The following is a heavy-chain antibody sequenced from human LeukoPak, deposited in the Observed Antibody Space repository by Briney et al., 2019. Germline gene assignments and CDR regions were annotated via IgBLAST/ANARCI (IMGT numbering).Heavy chain of an antibody. D-gene: IGHD2-15*01. CDR1: GGSISSYY. CDR3: ASSFSYCSGGSCYYAFDI. CDR2: IYYSGST. V-gene: IGHV4-59*08. Sequence: SETLSLTCTVSGGSISSYYWSCIRQPPGKGLEWIGYIYYSGSTNYNPSLKSRVTISVDTSKNQFSLKLSSVTAADTAVYYCASSFSYCSGGSCYYAFDIWGQGTMVTVSS. J-gene: IGHJ3*02.